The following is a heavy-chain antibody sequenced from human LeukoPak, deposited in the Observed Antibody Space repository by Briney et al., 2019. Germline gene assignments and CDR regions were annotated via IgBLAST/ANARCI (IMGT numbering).Heavy chain of an antibody. CDR2: ISGRGLST. CDR1: GFTFSNFA. V-gene: IGHV3-23*01. J-gene: IGHJ4*02. D-gene: IGHD3-22*01. CDR3: AKRGGFDSSGYYQPPEDY. Sequence: PGGSLRLSCVASGFTFSNFAISWVRQAPGKGLEWVSAISGRGLSTYYADSVKGRFTISRDNSKNTVYLQMNGLSAEDAAVYYCAKRGGFDSSGYYQPPEDYWGQGTLVTVSS.